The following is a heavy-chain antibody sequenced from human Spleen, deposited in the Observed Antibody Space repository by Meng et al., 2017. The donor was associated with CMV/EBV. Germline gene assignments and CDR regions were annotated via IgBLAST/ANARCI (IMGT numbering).Heavy chain of an antibody. J-gene: IGHJ6*02. V-gene: IGHV4-59*01. Sequence: GSLRLSCTVSGGSISRYYWSWIRQPPGKGLEWIGYIYYSGSTNYNPSLKSRVTISVDTSKNQFSLKLSSVTAADTAVYYCARGIGYSGYNYYGMDVWGQGTTVTVSS. CDR1: GGSISRYY. CDR2: IYYSGST. D-gene: IGHD1-26*01. CDR3: ARGIGYSGYNYYGMDV.